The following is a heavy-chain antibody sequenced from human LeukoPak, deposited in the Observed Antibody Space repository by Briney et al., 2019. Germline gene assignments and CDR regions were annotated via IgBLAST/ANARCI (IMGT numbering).Heavy chain of an antibody. V-gene: IGHV4-34*01. J-gene: IGHJ6*03. Sequence: SETLSLTCAVYGGSFSGYYWSWIRQPPAKGLEWIGEINHSGSTNYNPSLKSRVTISVDTSKNQFSLKLSSVTAADTAVYYCARGGTKAAAGKRFYYYYYMDVWGKGTTVTVSS. CDR2: INHSGST. CDR1: GGSFSGYY. CDR3: ARGGTKAAAGKRFYYYYYMDV. D-gene: IGHD6-13*01.